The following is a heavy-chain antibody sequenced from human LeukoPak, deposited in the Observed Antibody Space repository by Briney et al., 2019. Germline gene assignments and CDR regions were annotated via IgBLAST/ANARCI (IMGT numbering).Heavy chain of an antibody. CDR1: GFTFSRYW. J-gene: IGHJ4*02. CDR3: ARDPDYYDTSGHGGC. D-gene: IGHD3-22*01. CDR2: INRDESEK. V-gene: IGHV3-7*01. Sequence: PGGSLRLSCVASGFTFSRYWMSWVRQAPGKGLEWVANINRDESEKYYVDSVKGRFTISRDNAKNSLYLQMNSLRAEDTAVYYCARDPDYYDTSGHGGCWGQGTLVTDSS.